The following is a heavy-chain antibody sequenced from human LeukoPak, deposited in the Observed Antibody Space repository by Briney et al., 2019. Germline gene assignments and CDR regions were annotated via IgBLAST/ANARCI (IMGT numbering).Heavy chain of an antibody. D-gene: IGHD1-1*01. V-gene: IGHV1-2*02. J-gene: IGHJ4*02. CDR2: INPNSGGR. Sequence: ASVKVSCKASGYTFTGYYVHWVRQAPGQGLKWMGWINPNSGGRNYAQKFQGRVTMTRDTSISTAYMELSRLKSDDTAVYYCARGVEGIWYYWGQGTLVTVSS. CDR1: GYTFTGYY. CDR3: ARGVEGIWYY.